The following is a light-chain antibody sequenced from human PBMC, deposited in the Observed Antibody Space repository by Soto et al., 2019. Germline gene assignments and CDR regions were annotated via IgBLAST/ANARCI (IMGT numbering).Light chain of an antibody. J-gene: IGKJ1*01. Sequence: DIQMTQSPSTLSASVGDRVTITCRASQSISSWLAWYQQKPGKAPKLLIYDASSLESGVPSRFSGSGSGTEFTLTISSLQPDDFATYYCHQYGSSPWTFGQGTKVDIK. V-gene: IGKV1-5*01. CDR3: HQYGSSPWT. CDR1: QSISSW. CDR2: DAS.